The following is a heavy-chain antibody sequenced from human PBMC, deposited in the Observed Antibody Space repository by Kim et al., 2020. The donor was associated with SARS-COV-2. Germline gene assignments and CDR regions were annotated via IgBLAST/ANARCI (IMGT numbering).Heavy chain of an antibody. J-gene: IGHJ4*02. D-gene: IGHD3-22*01. V-gene: IGHV1-24*01. CDR1: GYTLTELS. CDR2: FDPEDGET. Sequence: ASVKVSCKVSGYTLTELSMHWVRQAPGKGLEWMGGFDPEDGETIYAQKFQGRVTMTEDTSTDTAYMELSSLRSEDTAVYYCATSFPVRGLSSGYYYGVDYWGQGTLVTVSA. CDR3: ATSFPVRGLSSGYYYGVDY.